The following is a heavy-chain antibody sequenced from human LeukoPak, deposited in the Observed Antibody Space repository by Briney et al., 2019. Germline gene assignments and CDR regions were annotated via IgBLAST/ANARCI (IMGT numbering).Heavy chain of an antibody. V-gene: IGHV1-2*02. CDR2: INPNSGGT. CDR1: GYTFTDYY. J-gene: IGHJ4*02. CDR3: ATAEYYYDSSGPENYFDY. Sequence: GASVKVSCKASGYTFTDYYMHWVRQAPGQGLEWMGWINPNSGGTNYAQKFQGRVTMTRDTSISTAYMELSRLRSDDTAVYYCATAEYYYDSSGPENYFDYWGQGTLVTVSS. D-gene: IGHD3-22*01.